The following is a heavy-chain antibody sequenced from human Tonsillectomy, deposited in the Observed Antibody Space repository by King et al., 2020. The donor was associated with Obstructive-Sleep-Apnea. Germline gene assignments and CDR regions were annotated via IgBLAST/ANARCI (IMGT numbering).Heavy chain of an antibody. CDR2: IRYDGNNK. CDR3: AKDAAITGTLDY. CDR1: GFTFSSYG. Sequence: VQLVESGGGVVQPGRSLRLSCEASGFTFSSYGMHWVRQAPGKGLEWVSFIRYDGNNKYYAGSVKGRFTISRDNPKNTLYLQMDDLRTEDTAVYYCAKDAAITGTLDYWGQGILVAVSS. J-gene: IGHJ4*02. D-gene: IGHD1-7*01. V-gene: IGHV3-30*02.